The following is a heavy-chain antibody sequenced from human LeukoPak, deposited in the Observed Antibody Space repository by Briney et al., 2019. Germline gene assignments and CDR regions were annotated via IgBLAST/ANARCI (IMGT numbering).Heavy chain of an antibody. CDR2: ISGSGGST. Sequence: GGSLRLSCAASGFTFSSYAMSWVRPAPGKGLEWVSAISGSGGSTYYADSVKGRFTISRDNSKNTLYLQMNSLRAEDTAVYYCAKKSLAAAGTGVDDYWGQGTLVTVSS. D-gene: IGHD6-13*01. CDR3: AKKSLAAAGTGVDDY. J-gene: IGHJ4*02. V-gene: IGHV3-23*01. CDR1: GFTFSSYA.